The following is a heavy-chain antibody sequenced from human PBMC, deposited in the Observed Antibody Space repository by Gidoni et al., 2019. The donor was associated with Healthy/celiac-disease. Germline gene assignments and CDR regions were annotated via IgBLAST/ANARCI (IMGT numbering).Heavy chain of an antibody. D-gene: IGHD3-22*01. J-gene: IGHJ4*02. CDR1: GFTFSSYA. V-gene: IGHV3-30-3*01. CDR3: ARNSRLDY. Sequence: QVQLVESGGGVVQPGRSLSLSCAASGFTFSSYAMHWVRQAPGKGLEWVAVISYDGSNKYYADSVKGRFTISRDNSKNTLYLQMNSLRAEDTAVYYCARNSRLDYWGQGTLVTVSS. CDR2: ISYDGSNK.